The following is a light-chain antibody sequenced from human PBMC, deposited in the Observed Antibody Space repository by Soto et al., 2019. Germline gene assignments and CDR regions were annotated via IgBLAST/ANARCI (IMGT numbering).Light chain of an antibody. Sequence: ETVLTQSPATLSLSPGERATLSCRASQSVRSYLAWYQQKPGQAPRLLIYDASNRATGIPARFSGSGSGTDFTLTISSLEPEDFAFYYCQQRTNWPFTFGGGTKVEIK. CDR2: DAS. J-gene: IGKJ4*01. CDR1: QSVRSY. V-gene: IGKV3-11*01. CDR3: QQRTNWPFT.